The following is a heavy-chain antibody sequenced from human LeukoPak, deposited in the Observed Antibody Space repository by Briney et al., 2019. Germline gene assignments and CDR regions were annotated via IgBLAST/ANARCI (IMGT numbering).Heavy chain of an antibody. CDR2: IYYSGST. CDR1: TGSINNHY. D-gene: IGHD5-18*01. J-gene: IGHJ4*02. V-gene: IGHV4-59*11. CDR3: ASSRGRQLYGDFVY. Sequence: PSETLSLTFSLYTGSINNHYCGRLRQPPGKGLEWIGYIYYSGSTKYNPSLKSRVTISVDTSKNQFSLKLSSVTAADTAVYYAASSRGRQLYGDFVYWGQGTLVTVSS.